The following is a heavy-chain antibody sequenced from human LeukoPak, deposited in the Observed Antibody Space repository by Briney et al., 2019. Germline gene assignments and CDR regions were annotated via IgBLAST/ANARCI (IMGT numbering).Heavy chain of an antibody. D-gene: IGHD3-3*01. J-gene: IGHJ6*03. V-gene: IGHV4-4*09. CDR1: GDSISSYY. CDR2: IYTSGST. CDR3: ASTHSRGSAEDPYYDFWSGYYRGQEDYYYMDV. Sequence: SETLSLTCTVSGDSISSYYWSWIRQPPGKGLEWIGYIYTSGSTNYYPALKSRGTISVDTSKNQFSLKLSSVTAADTAVYYCASTHSRGSAEDPYYDFWSGYYRGQEDYYYMDVWGKGTTVTVSS.